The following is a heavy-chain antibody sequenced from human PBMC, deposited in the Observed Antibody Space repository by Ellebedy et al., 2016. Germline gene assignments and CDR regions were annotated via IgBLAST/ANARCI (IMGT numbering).Heavy chain of an antibody. V-gene: IGHV1-18*01. J-gene: IGHJ4*02. Sequence: ASVKVSCXASGYTFTSYGISWVRQAPGQGLEWMGWINPYNGNTKYVQKLQGRVTMTTDTSMGTAYMELRSLTSDDTAVYYCARLEWFGESPLDYWGQGTLVTVSS. D-gene: IGHD3-10*01. CDR1: GYTFTSYG. CDR3: ARLEWFGESPLDY. CDR2: INPYNGNT.